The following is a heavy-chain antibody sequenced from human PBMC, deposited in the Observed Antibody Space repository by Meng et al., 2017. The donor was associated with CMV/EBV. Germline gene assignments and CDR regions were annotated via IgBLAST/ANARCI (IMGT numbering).Heavy chain of an antibody. D-gene: IGHD3-16*01. CDR3: AGSRPGGGACDY. J-gene: IGHJ4*02. CDR1: GATIKNYN. V-gene: IGHV4-4*07. Sequence: QVQIQESGPGLGKPAETLSLTCIVSGATIKNYNWNWVRQPAGQGLEWIGLIQVIGHTVYNPSLKSRVTVSLDASKSQFSLTLNSVTAADTATYYCAGSRPGGGACDYWGQGILVTVSS. CDR2: IQVIGHT.